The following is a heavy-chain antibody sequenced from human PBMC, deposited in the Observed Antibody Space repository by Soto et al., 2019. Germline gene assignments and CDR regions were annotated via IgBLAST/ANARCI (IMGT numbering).Heavy chain of an antibody. CDR1: VFTFSSYS. CDR2: ISSSSSYI. J-gene: IGHJ4*02. Sequence: LILSFLGSVFTFSSYSMKWVRQAPWKGLEWVSSISSSSSYIYYADSVKGRFTISRDNAKNSLYLQMNSLRVEDTAVYYCARTAYCGGDCYSGGPDFWGQGTLVTSPQ. CDR3: ARTAYCGGDCYSGGPDF. V-gene: IGHV3-21*01. D-gene: IGHD2-21*02.